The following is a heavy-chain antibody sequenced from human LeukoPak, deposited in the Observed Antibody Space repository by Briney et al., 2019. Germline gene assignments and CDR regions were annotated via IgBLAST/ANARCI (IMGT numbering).Heavy chain of an antibody. CDR1: GFTFNSYD. CDR3: AKTSLTTPGTYDY. Sequence: GGSLRLSCAASGFTFNSYDMTWVRPAPGKGLEWVSGMSGSGRSTYYADSVKGRFTISRDNSKNTLYLQMNSLRAEDTAVYYCAKTSLTTPGTYDYWGQGTLVTVSS. J-gene: IGHJ4*02. CDR2: MSGSGRST. V-gene: IGHV3-23*01. D-gene: IGHD4-17*01.